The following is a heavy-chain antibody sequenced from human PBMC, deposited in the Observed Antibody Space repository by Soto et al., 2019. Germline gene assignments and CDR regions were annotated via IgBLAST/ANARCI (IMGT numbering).Heavy chain of an antibody. J-gene: IGHJ4*02. D-gene: IGHD3-22*01. CDR2: ISGGGDRR. Sequence: EVQLLESGGGLVQPGGSLRLSCAASGITISNYPMSWVRQAPGKGLDWVSGISGGGDRRYYADSAKGRCTISKDISRNSLSLQLDSLGVEDTAVYFCVTDDGGYPSTAPHWGQGTLVTVSS. CDR3: VTDDGGYPSTAPH. CDR1: GITISNYP. V-gene: IGHV3-23*01.